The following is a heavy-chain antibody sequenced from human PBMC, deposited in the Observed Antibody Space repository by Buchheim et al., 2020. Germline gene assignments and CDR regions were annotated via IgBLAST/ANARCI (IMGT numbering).Heavy chain of an antibody. J-gene: IGHJ6*02. Sequence: EVQLVESGGGLVQPGGSLRLSCAASGFTFSSYDMNWVRQAPGKGLEWVSYISSSGITIYYADSVKGRLTVSRDNAKHSLYLQMNSLRAEDTAVYFCARELKVTIYYYYGMDVWGQGTT. V-gene: IGHV3-48*03. D-gene: IGHD4-11*01. CDR2: ISSSGITI. CDR1: GFTFSSYD. CDR3: ARELKVTIYYYYGMDV.